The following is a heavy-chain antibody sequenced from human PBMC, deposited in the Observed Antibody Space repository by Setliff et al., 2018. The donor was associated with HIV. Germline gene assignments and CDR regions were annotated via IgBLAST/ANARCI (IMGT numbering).Heavy chain of an antibody. Sequence: GGSLRLSCAASGFTFSDYYMSWIRQAPGKGLEWVSYISSSGSTIYYADSVKGRFTISRDNAKNSLYPQMNSLRAEDTAVYYCARTPLAGTYEDAFDIWGQGTMVTVSS. V-gene: IGHV3-11*04. CDR2: ISSSGSTI. CDR3: ARTPLAGTYEDAFDI. J-gene: IGHJ3*02. D-gene: IGHD6-19*01. CDR1: GFTFSDYY.